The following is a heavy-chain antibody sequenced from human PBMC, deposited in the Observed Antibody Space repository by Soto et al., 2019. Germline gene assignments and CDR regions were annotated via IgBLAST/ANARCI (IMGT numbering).Heavy chain of an antibody. Sequence: EVQLLESGGGLAQPGGSLRLSCAVSGFTFSHYALTWVRQAPGKGLEWVSSISGSGVRTDYADSVKGRLTITRDTSKNTSYLQMTSLRVEDTAIYYCAKGVWDCSGGNCDVVYYGMDVWGRGTTVTVSS. CDR3: AKGVWDCSGGNCDVVYYGMDV. CDR2: ISGSGVRT. CDR1: GFTFSHYA. D-gene: IGHD2-15*01. V-gene: IGHV3-23*01. J-gene: IGHJ6*02.